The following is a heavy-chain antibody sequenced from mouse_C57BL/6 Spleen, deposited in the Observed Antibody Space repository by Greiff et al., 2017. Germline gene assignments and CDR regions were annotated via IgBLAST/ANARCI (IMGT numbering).Heavy chain of an antibody. CDR3: ARDGSYAMDY. D-gene: IGHD2-3*01. CDR1: GYSFTGYY. V-gene: IGHV1-42*01. CDR2: INPSTGGT. J-gene: IGHJ4*01. Sequence: EVQLQQSGPELVKPGASVKISCKASGYSFTGYYMNWVKQSPEKSLEWIGEINPSTGGTTYNQKFKAKATLTVDKSSSTAYMQLKSLTSEDSAVYYCARDGSYAMDYWGQGTSVTVSS.